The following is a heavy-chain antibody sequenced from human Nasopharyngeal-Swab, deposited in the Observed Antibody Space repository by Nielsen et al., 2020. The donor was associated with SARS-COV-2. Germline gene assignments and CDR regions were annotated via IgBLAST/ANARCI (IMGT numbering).Heavy chain of an antibody. CDR2: ISRSGAYI. CDR1: GFTFSNYN. J-gene: IGHJ3*02. D-gene: IGHD5-12*01. Sequence: GESLKISCEASGFTFSNYNMNWVRQAPAKGLEWVSSISRSGAYIFYTESVEGRFTISRDNADNSLYLQMNNLGAEDTAVYYCARGAEVEWQRFSESDIWGQGTMVTVSS. CDR3: ARGAEVEWQRFSESDI. V-gene: IGHV3-21*01.